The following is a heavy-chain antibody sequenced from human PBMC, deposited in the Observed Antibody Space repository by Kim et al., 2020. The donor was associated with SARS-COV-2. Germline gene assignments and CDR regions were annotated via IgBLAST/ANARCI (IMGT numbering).Heavy chain of an antibody. D-gene: IGHD2-2*01. Sequence: GGSLRLSCAASGFTFSSYAMSWVRQAPGKGLEWVSAISGSGGSTYYADSVKGRFTISRDNSKNTLYLQMNSLRAEDTAVYYCAKEDCSSTSCYFMALGYSYGDGAIDIWGQGTRVTVSS. CDR1: GFTFSSYA. J-gene: IGHJ3*02. CDR3: AKEDCSSTSCYFMALGYSYGDGAIDI. V-gene: IGHV3-23*01. CDR2: ISGSGGST.